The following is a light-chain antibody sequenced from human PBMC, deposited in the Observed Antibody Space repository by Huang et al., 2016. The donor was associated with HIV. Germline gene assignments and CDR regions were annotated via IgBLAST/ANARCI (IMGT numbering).Light chain of an antibody. CDR2: GAS. CDR3: QQYNNWPRT. CDR1: QSLSSN. J-gene: IGKJ1*01. Sequence: EMVMTQSPATLSVSPGDRATLSCRASQSLSSNLAWYQQKPGQAPRLLIYGASTRATGIPARFSGSGSGTEVTLTISSLQSEDSAVYYCQQYNNWPRTFGQGTKVEIK. V-gene: IGKV3-15*01.